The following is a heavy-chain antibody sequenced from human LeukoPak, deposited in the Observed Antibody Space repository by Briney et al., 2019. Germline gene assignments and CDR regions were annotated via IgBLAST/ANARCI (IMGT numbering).Heavy chain of an antibody. V-gene: IGHV3-30*04. CDR1: GFTFSSYA. D-gene: IGHD6-19*01. Sequence: GRSLRLSCAASGFTFSSYAMHWVRQAPGKGLEWVAVISYDGSNKYYADSVKGRFTISRDNSKNTLYLQMNSLRAEDTAVYYCASGFYSSGWYYDAFDIWGQGTMVTVSS. CDR2: ISYDGSNK. J-gene: IGHJ3*02. CDR3: ASGFYSSGWYYDAFDI.